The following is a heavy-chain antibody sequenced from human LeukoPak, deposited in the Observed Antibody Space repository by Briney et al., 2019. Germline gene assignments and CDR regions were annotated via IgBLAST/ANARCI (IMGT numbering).Heavy chain of an antibody. V-gene: IGHV3-20*04. Sequence: PGGSLRLSCAASGFTFDDYGMSWVRQAPGKGLEWVSGINWSGGSTGYADSVKGRFTISRDNSKNTLYLQMNSLRAEGTAVYYCAKSSPPPLRYWGQGTLVTVSS. J-gene: IGHJ4*02. CDR2: INWSGGST. CDR3: AKSSPPPLRY. CDR1: GFTFDDYG.